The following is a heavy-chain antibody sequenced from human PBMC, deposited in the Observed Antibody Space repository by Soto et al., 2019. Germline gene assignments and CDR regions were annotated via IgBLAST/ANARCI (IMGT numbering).Heavy chain of an antibody. V-gene: IGHV4-39*01. CDR1: GGSISSSSYY. D-gene: IGHD3-10*01. CDR3: ARRGSGSYHDY. J-gene: IGHJ4*02. CDR2: IYYSGST. Sequence: QLQLQESGPGLVKPSETLSLTCTVSGGSISSSSYYWGWIRQPPGKGLEWIGSIYYSGSTYYNPSLKSRVTISVDTSKNQFSLKLSSVTAADPAVYYCARRGSGSYHDYWGQGTLVTVSS.